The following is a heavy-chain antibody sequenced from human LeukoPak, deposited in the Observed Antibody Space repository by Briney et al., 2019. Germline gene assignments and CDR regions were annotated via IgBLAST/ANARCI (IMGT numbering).Heavy chain of an antibody. D-gene: IGHD2-2*01. CDR2: INHSGST. V-gene: IGHV4-34*01. CDR1: GGSFSGYY. J-gene: IGHJ6*03. Sequence: SETLSLTCAVYGGSFSGYYWSWIRQPPGKGLEWIGEINHSGSTNYNPPLKSRVTISVDTSKNQFSLKLSSVTAADTAVYYCARGGGRPAAGYYYYYMDVWGKGTTVTVSS. CDR3: ARGGGRPAAGYYYYYMDV.